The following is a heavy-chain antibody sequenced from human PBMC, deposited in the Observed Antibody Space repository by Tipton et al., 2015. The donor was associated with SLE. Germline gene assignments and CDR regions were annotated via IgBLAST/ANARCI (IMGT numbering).Heavy chain of an antibody. CDR2: IIPIFGTA. Sequence: QSGAEVKKPGASVKVSCKASGYTFTSYAMHWVRQAPGQGLEWMGGIIPIFGTANYAQKFQGRVTITADESTSTAYMELSSLRSEDTAVYYCVGGYCSGGSCYSDAFDIWGQGTMVTVSS. J-gene: IGHJ3*02. V-gene: IGHV1-69*13. CDR3: VGGYCSGGSCYSDAFDI. D-gene: IGHD2-15*01. CDR1: GYTFTSYA.